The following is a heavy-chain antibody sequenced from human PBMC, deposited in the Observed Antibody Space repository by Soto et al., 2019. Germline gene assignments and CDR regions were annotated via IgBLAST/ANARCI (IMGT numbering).Heavy chain of an antibody. Sequence: EVQLLESGGGLVQPGGSLRLSCAASGFTFSSYAMSWVRQAPGKGLEWVSAISGSGGSTYYADSVKGRFTISRDNSKNTLYLQMNSLRAEDTAVYYCAKEPVDTAMVTYYYGMDVWGQGTTVIVSS. V-gene: IGHV3-23*01. CDR3: AKEPVDTAMVTYYYGMDV. J-gene: IGHJ6*02. CDR1: GFTFSSYA. D-gene: IGHD5-18*01. CDR2: ISGSGGST.